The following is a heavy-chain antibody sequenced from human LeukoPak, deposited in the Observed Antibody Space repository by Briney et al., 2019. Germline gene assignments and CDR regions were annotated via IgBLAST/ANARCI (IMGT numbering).Heavy chain of an antibody. J-gene: IGHJ3*02. CDR3: AADRGDYSGSYWTAFDI. CDR1: EYTLTELS. V-gene: IGHV1-24*01. D-gene: IGHD1-26*01. Sequence: ASVKVSCKVSEYTLTELSMHWVRQAPSKELEWLGGFDPEDGEIIYAQKFQGRVTMSEDTSTDTAYMELGSLRSDDTAVYYCAADRGDYSGSYWTAFDIWGQGTMVTVSS. CDR2: FDPEDGEI.